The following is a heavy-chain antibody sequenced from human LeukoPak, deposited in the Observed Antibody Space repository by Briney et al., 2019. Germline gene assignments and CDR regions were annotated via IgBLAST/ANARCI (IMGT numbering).Heavy chain of an antibody. CDR3: ARDFNDSSGYYLFGY. J-gene: IGHJ4*02. Sequence: ASVKVSCKASGYTFTGYYMHWVRQAPGQGLEWMGWINPNSGGTNYAQKFQGRVTMTRDTSISTAYMELGRLRSDDTAVYYCARDFNDSSGYYLFGYWGQGTLVTVSS. D-gene: IGHD3-22*01. CDR1: GYTFTGYY. CDR2: INPNSGGT. V-gene: IGHV1-2*02.